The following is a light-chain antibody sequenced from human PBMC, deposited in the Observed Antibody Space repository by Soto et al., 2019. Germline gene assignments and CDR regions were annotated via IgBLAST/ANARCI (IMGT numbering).Light chain of an antibody. CDR2: SNH. CDR3: AAWDDSLNGLDV. V-gene: IGLV1-44*01. J-gene: IGLJ1*01. Sequence: QSVLTQPPSASGTPGQRLTISCSASSGSLSVDWYQHLPGTAPKLLIQSNHQRPSGVPDRFSGSKSGTSASLAISGLQSEDDGDYYCAAWDDSLNGLDVFGTGTKVTVL. CDR1: SGSLS.